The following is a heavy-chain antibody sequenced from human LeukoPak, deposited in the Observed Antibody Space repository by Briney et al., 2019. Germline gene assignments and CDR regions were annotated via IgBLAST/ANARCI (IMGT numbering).Heavy chain of an antibody. D-gene: IGHD3-10*01. CDR2: IYYSGST. V-gene: IGHV4-39*01. Sequence: SETLSLTCTVSGGSISSSSYYWGWIRQPPGKGLEWIGSIYYSGSTYYNPSLKSRVTISVDTSKNQFSLKLSSVTAADTAVYYCARLSFGSGSKNCWGQGTLVTVSS. CDR1: GGSISSSSYY. J-gene: IGHJ4*02. CDR3: ARLSFGSGSKNC.